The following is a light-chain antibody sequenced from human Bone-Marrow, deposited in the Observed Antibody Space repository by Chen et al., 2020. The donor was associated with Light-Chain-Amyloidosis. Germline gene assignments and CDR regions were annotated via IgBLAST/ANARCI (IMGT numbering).Light chain of an antibody. J-gene: IGKJ4*01. CDR1: QTISSNY. Sequence: DIVFTQSPGTLSLSPGDGANLSCRASQTISSNYLTGYQHKFGRAPRLLIYGSSSSATGIPDRLTGSGFGTDFTLSINRLEPEDFAMYYCQEYGTSPLTFGGGTKVEIK. V-gene: IGKV3-20*01. CDR3: QEYGTSPLT. CDR2: GSS.